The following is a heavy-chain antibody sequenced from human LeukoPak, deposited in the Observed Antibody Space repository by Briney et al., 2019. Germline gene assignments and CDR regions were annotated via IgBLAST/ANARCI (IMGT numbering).Heavy chain of an antibody. J-gene: IGHJ4*02. Sequence: GGSLRLSCAASGFTSSSYWMHWVRQAPGKGLMWVSRTNSDGSSTYYADSVKGRFTISKDNAENTVYLQMNSLRADDTAVYYCARGGYYVSGSFDCWGQGTLVTVSS. CDR3: ARGGYYVSGSFDC. CDR1: GFTSSSYW. D-gene: IGHD3-10*01. V-gene: IGHV3-74*01. CDR2: TNSDGSST.